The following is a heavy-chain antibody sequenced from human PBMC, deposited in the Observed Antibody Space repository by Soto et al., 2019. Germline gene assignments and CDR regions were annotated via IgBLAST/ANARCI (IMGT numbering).Heavy chain of an antibody. CDR2: GHSSGST. J-gene: IGHJ6*02. D-gene: IGHD2-8*01. Sequence: PSETLSLTCSVSSGSVATGGGFFWAWIGQHPGKGLEGIGHGHSSGSTYYSPCLRSRAIISADTSKNQFSPNLTSVTAADTAVDYCARDRGFCSKGVCYYYYGVDVWGQGTTVTVSS. CDR3: ARDRGFCSKGVCYYYYGVDV. V-gene: IGHV4-31*03. CDR1: SGSVATGGGFF.